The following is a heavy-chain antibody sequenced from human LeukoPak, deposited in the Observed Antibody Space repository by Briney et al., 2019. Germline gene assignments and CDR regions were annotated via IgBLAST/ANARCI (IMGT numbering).Heavy chain of an antibody. CDR2: ISGSGGST. Sequence: GGSLRLPCAASGFTFSSYAMSWVRQAPGKGLEWVSAISGSGGSTYYADSVKGRFTISRDNSKNTLYLQMNSLRGEDTAVYYCARSNPNKNALDLWGQGTMVTISS. V-gene: IGHV3-23*01. J-gene: IGHJ3*01. CDR1: GFTFSSYA. CDR3: ARSNPNKNALDL. D-gene: IGHD1-14*01.